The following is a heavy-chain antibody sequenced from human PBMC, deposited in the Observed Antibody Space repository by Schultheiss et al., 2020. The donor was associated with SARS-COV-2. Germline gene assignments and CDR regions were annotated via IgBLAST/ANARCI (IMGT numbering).Heavy chain of an antibody. V-gene: IGHV1-18*01. D-gene: IGHD6-6*01. CDR2: ISAYNGNT. CDR3: ARERDSSSFHYYYGMDV. J-gene: IGHJ6*02. CDR1: GYTFTSYG. Sequence: ASVKVSCKASGYTFTSYGISWVRQAPGQGLEWMGWISAYNGNTNYAQKLQGRVTMTTDTSTSTAYMELRSLRSDDTAVYYCARERDSSSFHYYYGMDVWGQGTTVTVSS.